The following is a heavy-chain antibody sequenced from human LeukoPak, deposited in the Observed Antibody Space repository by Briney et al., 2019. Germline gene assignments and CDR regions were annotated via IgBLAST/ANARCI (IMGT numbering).Heavy chain of an antibody. CDR2: INHSGST. CDR1: GGSFSGYY. V-gene: IGHV4-34*01. J-gene: IGHJ4*02. D-gene: IGHD5-18*01. CDR3: ARGSRGYTYG. Sequence: PSETLSLTCAVYGGSFSGYYWSWIRQPPGKGLEWIGEINHSGSTNYNPSLKGRVTISVDTSKNQFSLKLSSVTAADTAVYYCARGSRGYTYGWGQGTLVTVSS.